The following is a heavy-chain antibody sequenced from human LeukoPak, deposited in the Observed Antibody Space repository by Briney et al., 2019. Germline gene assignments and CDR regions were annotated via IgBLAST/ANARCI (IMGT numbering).Heavy chain of an antibody. D-gene: IGHD6-19*01. CDR1: GGTFSSYA. CDR3: ARGMGSGWLVDPMDY. CDR2: IIPIFGTA. V-gene: IGHV1-69*05. J-gene: IGHJ4*02. Sequence: SVKVSCKASGGTFSSYAISWVRQAPGQGLEWMGGIIPIFGTANYAQKFQGRVTITTDESTSTAYMELSSLRSEDTAVYYCARGMGSGWLVDPMDYWGQGTLVTVSS.